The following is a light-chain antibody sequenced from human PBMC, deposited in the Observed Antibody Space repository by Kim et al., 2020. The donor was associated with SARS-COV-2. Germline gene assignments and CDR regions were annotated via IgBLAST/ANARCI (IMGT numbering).Light chain of an antibody. CDR1: QRISTY. CDR2: AES. J-gene: IGKJ4*01. Sequence: DIQMTQSPSSLSASVGDRVTITCRASQRISTYLNWYQQQPGKAPRLLIYAESSLQSGVPSRFSGSGSGTDFTLTINSLQPEDFATYYCQQSFTTPLLTFGGGTKVDIK. CDR3: QQSFTTPLLT. V-gene: IGKV1-39*01.